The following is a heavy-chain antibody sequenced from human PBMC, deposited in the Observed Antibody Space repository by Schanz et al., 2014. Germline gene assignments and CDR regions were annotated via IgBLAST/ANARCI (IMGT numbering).Heavy chain of an antibody. CDR3: AKAGSGWSTAGYYY. V-gene: IGHV3-23*01. Sequence: EVQLLESGGTVVQPGGSLRVSCAASGFVFRTFAMYWVRQAPGKGLEWVSAITGSGSKTYYADSVKGRFTIARDNSKNTLFLQMDSLRVEDTAVYYCAKAGSGWSTAGYYYWGQGTLVDASS. CDR2: ITGSGSKT. D-gene: IGHD6-19*01. J-gene: IGHJ4*02. CDR1: GFVFRTFA.